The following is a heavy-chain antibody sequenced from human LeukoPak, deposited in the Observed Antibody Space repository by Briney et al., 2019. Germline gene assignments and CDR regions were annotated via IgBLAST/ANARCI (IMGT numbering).Heavy chain of an antibody. CDR1: GGTSNSHA. D-gene: IGHD3-22*01. CDR3: ATTNDGGGYQWGDFFDF. V-gene: IGHV1-69*04. Sequence: SVKVSCKASGGTSNSHAISWVRQAPGQGLEWMGRIIPNLGTTTRAQNFQDRVTLTADKSTNTAYMELTSLTSDDTAVYYCATTNDGGGYQWGDFFDFWGQGTLVTVSS. J-gene: IGHJ4*02. CDR2: IIPNLGTT.